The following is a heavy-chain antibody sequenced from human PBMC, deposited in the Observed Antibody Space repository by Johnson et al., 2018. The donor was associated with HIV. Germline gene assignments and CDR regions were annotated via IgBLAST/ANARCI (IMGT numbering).Heavy chain of an antibody. CDR3: AKVDRPLRAGAFDI. CDR1: GFTFSSYA. CDR2: ISYDGRNK. D-gene: IGHD4-17*01. Sequence: VQLVESGGGVVQPGRSLRLSCAASGFTFSSYAMHWVRQAPGKGLEWVAVISYDGRNKYYAASVRGRITISRDNSKNTLYLQMNSLRAEDTAVYYCAKVDRPLRAGAFDIWGQGTMVTVSS. J-gene: IGHJ3*02. V-gene: IGHV3-30-3*01.